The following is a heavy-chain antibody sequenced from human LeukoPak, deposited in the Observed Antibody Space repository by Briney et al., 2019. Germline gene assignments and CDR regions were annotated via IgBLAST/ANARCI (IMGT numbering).Heavy chain of an antibody. J-gene: IGHJ6*03. Sequence: TGGSLRLSCAASGFTFDTYNFNWVRQAPGKGLEWVATIRSYSSYRHYGDSVKGRFTISRDDAERSVYLQMDNVRVEDTAVYFCTRYSEVYYYVDVWGTGTTVTVSS. D-gene: IGHD2-21*01. V-gene: IGHV3-21*01. CDR3: TRYSEVYYYVDV. CDR1: GFTFDTYN. CDR2: IRSYSSYR.